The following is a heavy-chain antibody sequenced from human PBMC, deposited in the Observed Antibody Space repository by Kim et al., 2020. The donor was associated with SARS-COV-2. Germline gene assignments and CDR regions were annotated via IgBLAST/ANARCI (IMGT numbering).Heavy chain of an antibody. V-gene: IGHV3-7*01. CDR2: DGSEK. J-gene: IGHJ4*02. CDR3: VGGPAGDY. Sequence: DGSEKYSMDSVKGGFTISRDNAKNSLYLQMNSLRAEDTAVYDCVGGPAGDYWGQGTLVTVSS.